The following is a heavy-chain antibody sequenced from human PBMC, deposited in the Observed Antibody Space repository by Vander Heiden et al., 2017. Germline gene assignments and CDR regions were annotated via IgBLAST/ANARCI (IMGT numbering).Heavy chain of an antibody. V-gene: IGHV5-51*01. J-gene: IGHJ4*02. CDR3: ARHISMPDTEGYAGFDS. CDR2: IYPRDSDT. Sequence: EVQLVQSGAEVKKPGESLKISCKGSGYSFTNYWIAWVRQMPGKGLEWMGIIYPRDSDTRYSPSFQGQVTMSADKSISSAYLQWSSLKASDTAIYYCARHISMPDTEGYAGFDSWGQGTLVTVSS. D-gene: IGHD2-15*01. CDR1: GYSFTNYW.